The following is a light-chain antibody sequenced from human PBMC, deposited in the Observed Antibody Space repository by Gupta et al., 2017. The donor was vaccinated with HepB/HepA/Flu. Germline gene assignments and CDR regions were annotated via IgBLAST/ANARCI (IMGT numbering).Light chain of an antibody. CDR1: QSLLHNNGYNY. Sequence: DVVMTQSPLSLPVTPGEPASISCRSSQSLLHNNGYNYLNWFLQKPGQSPQRLIYLGSNRASGGPDRRSGSGGGTDYTLQISRVEEEEVGRDYCRKRLQTFWTFGQGTKVEI. J-gene: IGKJ1*01. CDR2: LGS. CDR3: RKRLQTFWT. V-gene: IGKV2-28*01.